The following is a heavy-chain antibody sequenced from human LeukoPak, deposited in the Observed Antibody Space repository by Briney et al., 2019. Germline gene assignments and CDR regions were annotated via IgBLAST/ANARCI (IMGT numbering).Heavy chain of an antibody. Sequence: PSETLSLTYTVSGGSISSGSYYWSWIRQPAGKGLEWIGRIYSSGSTNYNPSLKSRVTISLDTSKNQFSLKLSSVTAADTAVYYCASYLITFAGVIVKDYWGQGTLVTVSS. CDR3: ASYLITFAGVIVKDY. J-gene: IGHJ4*02. CDR1: GGSISSGSYY. V-gene: IGHV4-61*02. D-gene: IGHD3-16*02. CDR2: IYSSGST.